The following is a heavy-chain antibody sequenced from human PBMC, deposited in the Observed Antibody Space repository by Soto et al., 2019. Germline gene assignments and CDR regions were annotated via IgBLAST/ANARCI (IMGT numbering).Heavy chain of an antibody. D-gene: IGHD5-12*01. CDR1: GGSISSYY. CDR2: IYYSGST. Sequence: PSETLSLTCTVSGGSISSYYWSWIRQPPGKGLEWIGYIYYSGSTNYNPSLKSRVTISVDTSKNQFSLKLSSVTAADTAVYYCASSGYEPDDAFDIWGQGTMVTVSS. V-gene: IGHV4-59*08. CDR3: ASSGYEPDDAFDI. J-gene: IGHJ3*02.